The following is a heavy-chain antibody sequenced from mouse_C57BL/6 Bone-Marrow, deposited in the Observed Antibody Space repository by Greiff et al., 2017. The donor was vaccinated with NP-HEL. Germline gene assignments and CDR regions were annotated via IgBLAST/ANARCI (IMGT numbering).Heavy chain of an antibody. V-gene: IGHV10-1*01. CDR2: IRSKSNNYAT. Sequence: EVKLMESGGGLVQPKGSLKLSCAASGFSFNPYAMNWVRQAPGKGLEWVARIRSKSNNYATYYADSVKDRFTISRDDSESMLYLQMNNLKTEDTAMYYCVRPYYYGSSYDFDVWGTGTTVTVSS. D-gene: IGHD1-1*01. J-gene: IGHJ1*03. CDR3: VRPYYYGSSYDFDV. CDR1: GFSFNPYA.